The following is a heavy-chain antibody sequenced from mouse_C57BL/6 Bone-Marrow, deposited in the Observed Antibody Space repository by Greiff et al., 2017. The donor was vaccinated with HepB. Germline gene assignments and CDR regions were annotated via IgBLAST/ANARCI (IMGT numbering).Heavy chain of an antibody. Sequence: QVQLKESGAELARPGASVKLSCKASGYTFTSYGISWVKQRTGQGLEWIGEIYPRSGNTYYNEKFKGKATLTADKSSSTAYMELRSLTSEDSAVYFCARPITTVGGNWDFDVWGTGTTVTVSS. CDR1: GYTFTSYG. CDR3: ARPITTVGGNWDFDV. D-gene: IGHD1-1*01. J-gene: IGHJ1*03. V-gene: IGHV1-81*01. CDR2: IYPRSGNT.